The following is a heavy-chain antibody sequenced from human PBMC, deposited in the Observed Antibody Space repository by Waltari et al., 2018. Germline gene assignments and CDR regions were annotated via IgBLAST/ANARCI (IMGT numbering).Heavy chain of an antibody. CDR1: GFPFSSYE. V-gene: IGHV3-48*03. CDR3: ARDLGAFDI. D-gene: IGHD7-27*01. J-gene: IGHJ3*02. CDR2: ISSSGSTM. Sequence: EVQLVESGGGLVQPGGSLRLSCAASGFPFSSYEMNWVRQAPGKGLEWVSYISSSGSTMYYADSVKGRFTISRDNAKNSLYLQMNSLRAEDTAVYYCARDLGAFDIWGQGTMVTVSS.